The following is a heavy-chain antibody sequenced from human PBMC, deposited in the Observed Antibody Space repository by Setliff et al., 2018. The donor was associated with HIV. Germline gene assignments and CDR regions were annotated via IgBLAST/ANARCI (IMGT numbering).Heavy chain of an antibody. Sequence: GGSLRLSCAASGFTFSDYYMSWIRQTPGKGLQWVSYISSSGSTTYYADSVKARFTISRDNSKNTLYLQMNSLRAEDTAVYFCARDGGYSRSPHYYYYYGLDVWGHGTTVTVSS. V-gene: IGHV3-11*01. D-gene: IGHD6-13*01. CDR3: ARDGGYSRSPHYYYYYGLDV. J-gene: IGHJ6*02. CDR1: GFTFSDYY. CDR2: ISSSGSTT.